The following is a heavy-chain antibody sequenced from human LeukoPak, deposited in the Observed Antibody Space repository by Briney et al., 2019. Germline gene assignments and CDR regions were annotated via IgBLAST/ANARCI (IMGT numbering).Heavy chain of an antibody. CDR3: ARVTRPPKSARKGPLYYFDY. J-gene: IGHJ4*02. CDR1: GGSFSGYY. D-gene: IGHD6-6*01. CDR2: INHSGST. V-gene: IGHV4-34*01. Sequence: SETLSLTCAVYGGSFSGYYWSWIRQPPGNGLEWIGEINHSGSTNYNPSLKSRVTISVDTSKNQFSLKLSSVTAADTAVYYCARVTRPPKSARKGPLYYFDYWGQGTLVTVSS.